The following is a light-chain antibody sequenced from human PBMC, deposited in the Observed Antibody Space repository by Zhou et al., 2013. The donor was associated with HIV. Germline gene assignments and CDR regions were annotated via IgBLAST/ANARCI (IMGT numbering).Light chain of an antibody. CDR3: QQYGRSPGLT. V-gene: IGKV3-15*01. CDR1: QYVSSN. J-gene: IGKJ4*01. Sequence: EIVMTQSPATLSVSPGERATLSCRASQYVSSNLAWYQQKPGQAPRLLIYGASTRATGIPARFSGSGSGTDFTLTISRLEPEDFAVYYCQQYGRSPGLTFGGGTKVEIK. CDR2: GAS.